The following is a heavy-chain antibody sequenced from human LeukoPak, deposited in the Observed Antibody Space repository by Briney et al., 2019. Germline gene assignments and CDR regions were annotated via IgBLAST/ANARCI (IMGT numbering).Heavy chain of an antibody. Sequence: ASVKVSCKASGGTFSSYAISWVRQAPGQGLEWMGRIIPILGIANYAQKFQGRVTITADKSTSTAYMELSSLRSEDTAVYYCARAGYDTATGYCGAFDIWGQGTMVTVSS. J-gene: IGHJ3*02. V-gene: IGHV1-69*04. CDR2: IIPILGIA. CDR1: GGTFSSYA. D-gene: IGHD3-9*01. CDR3: ARAGYDTATGYCGAFDI.